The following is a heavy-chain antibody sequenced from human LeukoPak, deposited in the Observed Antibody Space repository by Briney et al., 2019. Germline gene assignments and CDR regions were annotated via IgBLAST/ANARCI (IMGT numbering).Heavy chain of an antibody. V-gene: IGHV4-39*01. CDR1: GGSISSRSYY. Sequence: PSETLSLTCTVSGGSISSRSYYWGWIRQPPGKGLEWIGSIYYSGSTYYNPSLQSRVTISVDTSKNQFSLKLNSVTAADTAVYYCARLWSTYCNGGSCPHQPNYWGQGALVTVSS. D-gene: IGHD2-15*01. CDR2: IYYSGST. CDR3: ARLWSTYCNGGSCPHQPNY. J-gene: IGHJ4*02.